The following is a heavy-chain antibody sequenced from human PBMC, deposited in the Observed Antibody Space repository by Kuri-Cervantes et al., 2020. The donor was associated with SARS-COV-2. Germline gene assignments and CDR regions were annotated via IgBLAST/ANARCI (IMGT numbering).Heavy chain of an antibody. CDR3: AREGVDIVGAPHDAFDI. V-gene: IGHV3-53*01. J-gene: IGHJ3*02. D-gene: IGHD1-26*01. CDR1: GFTVSTNY. CDR2: IYSGGTT. Sequence: GGSLRLSCAASGFTVSTNYMSWVRQAPGKGLEWVSIIYSGGTTYYADSVKGRFTISRDNSKNTVNLQMNSLRGEDTALYYCAREGVDIVGAPHDAFDIWGQGTMVTVSS.